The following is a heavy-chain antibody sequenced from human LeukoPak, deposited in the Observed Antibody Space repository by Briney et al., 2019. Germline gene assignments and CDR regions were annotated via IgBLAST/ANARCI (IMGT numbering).Heavy chain of an antibody. CDR2: ISSSGDTV. Sequence: GGSLRLSCAVSGFTFGSYEMNWVRQAPGKGLEWVSYISSSGDTVYYPDSVKGRFTISRDNAKNSLYLQMNSLRAEDTAVYYCAREWGPAAMAHTLNWGQGTLVTVSS. J-gene: IGHJ4*02. V-gene: IGHV3-48*03. CDR3: AREWGPAAMAHTLN. D-gene: IGHD2-2*01. CDR1: GFTFGSYE.